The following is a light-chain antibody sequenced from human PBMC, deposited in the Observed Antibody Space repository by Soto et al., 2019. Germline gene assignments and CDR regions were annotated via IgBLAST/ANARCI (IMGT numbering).Light chain of an antibody. Sequence: QSVLTQPPSASGTPGQRVTISCSGSSSNIGSNTVNWYQQLPGTAPKLLIYSNNQRPSGVPDRFSGSKSGTSASLAISGLQSEDEADYYCAAWDDGLNWVFCGGTKVTVL. V-gene: IGLV1-44*01. CDR1: SSNIGSNT. J-gene: IGLJ3*02. CDR2: SNN. CDR3: AAWDDGLNWV.